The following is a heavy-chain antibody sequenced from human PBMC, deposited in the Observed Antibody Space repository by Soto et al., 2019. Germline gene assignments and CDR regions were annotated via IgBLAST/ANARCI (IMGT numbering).Heavy chain of an antibody. Sequence: ASVKVSCKASGGTFSSYAISWVRQAPGQGLGWMGWIIPIFGTANYAQKFQGRVTITADESTSTAYMELSSLRSEDTAVYYCARAVDIVGATFAWFDPWGQGTLVTVSS. CDR3: ARAVDIVGATFAWFDP. J-gene: IGHJ5*02. D-gene: IGHD1-26*01. CDR2: IIPIFGTA. V-gene: IGHV1-69*13. CDR1: GGTFSSYA.